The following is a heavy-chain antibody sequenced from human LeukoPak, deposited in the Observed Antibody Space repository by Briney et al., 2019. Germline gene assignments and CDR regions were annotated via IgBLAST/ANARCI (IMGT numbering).Heavy chain of an antibody. CDR1: GGSISNYY. Sequence: PSETLSLTCTVSGGSISNYYWTWIRQPAGKGLEWIGRIYTSGGTNYNPSLKSRVTMSVDTSTNQFSLKLSSVTAADTAVYYSARLASGSYGPLTPFDYWGQGTLVTVSS. CDR3: ARLASGSYGPLTPFDY. V-gene: IGHV4-4*07. J-gene: IGHJ4*02. D-gene: IGHD1-26*01. CDR2: IYTSGGT.